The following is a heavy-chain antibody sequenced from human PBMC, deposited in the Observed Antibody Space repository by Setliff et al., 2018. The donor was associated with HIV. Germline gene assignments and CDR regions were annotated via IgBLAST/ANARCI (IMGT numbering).Heavy chain of an antibody. CDR3: VTGSAARPFDY. CDR2: INTDTGNA. J-gene: IGHJ4*02. V-gene: IGHV1-3*04. D-gene: IGHD6-6*01. Sequence: ASVKVSCKASGYTITNNAMHWVRQAPGQRLEWMGWINTDTGNAKYSQKFQGRVTITRDSSADTSYMELSSLRSEDTAVYYYVTGSAARPFDYWGQGTLVTVS. CDR1: GYTITNNA.